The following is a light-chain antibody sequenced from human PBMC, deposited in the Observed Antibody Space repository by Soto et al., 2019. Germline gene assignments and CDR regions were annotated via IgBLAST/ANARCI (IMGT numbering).Light chain of an antibody. Sequence: QSALTQPASVSGSPGQSITISCTGTSSDVGRYNLVSWYQQHPGKAPKLMIYEVTKRPSGVSNRFSGSKSGRTASLTISGLQAEEEGDYYCCSYEGISVFGTGTKVTVL. CDR3: CSYEGISV. V-gene: IGLV2-23*02. CDR1: SSDVGRYNL. J-gene: IGLJ1*01. CDR2: EVT.